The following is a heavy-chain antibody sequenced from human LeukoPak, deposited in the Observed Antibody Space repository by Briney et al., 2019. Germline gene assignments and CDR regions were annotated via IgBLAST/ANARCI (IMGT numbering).Heavy chain of an antibody. J-gene: IGHJ4*02. V-gene: IGHV3-23*01. D-gene: IGHD6-6*01. CDR2: ISGSGGST. Sequence: GGSLRLSCAASGFTFSSYAMSWVRQAPGKGLEWVSAISGSGGSTNYADSVKGRFTISRDNSKNTLYLQMNSLRAEDTAVYYCAKGKAVGVAARPYDYWGQGTLVTVSS. CDR3: AKGKAVGVAARPYDY. CDR1: GFTFSSYA.